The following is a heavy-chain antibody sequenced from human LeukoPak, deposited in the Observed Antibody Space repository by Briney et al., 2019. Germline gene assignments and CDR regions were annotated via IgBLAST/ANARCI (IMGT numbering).Heavy chain of an antibody. Sequence: GESLKISCKGSGYSFTSYWIGWVRQMPGKGLEWMGIIYPGDSDTRYSPSFQGQVTISADKSISTPYLQWSSLKASDTAMYYCARPRAYYYDSSLGFDYWGQGTLVTVSS. CDR3: ARPRAYYYDSSLGFDY. CDR1: GYSFTSYW. CDR2: IYPGDSDT. D-gene: IGHD3-22*01. J-gene: IGHJ4*02. V-gene: IGHV5-51*01.